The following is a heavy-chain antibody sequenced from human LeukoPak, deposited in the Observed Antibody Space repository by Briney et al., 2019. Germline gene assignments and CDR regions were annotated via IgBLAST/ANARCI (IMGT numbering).Heavy chain of an antibody. D-gene: IGHD2-2*01. CDR3: ARCIGRVVPASILYYYYYGMGV. J-gene: IGHJ6*02. CDR2: INHSGST. Sequence: PPQTLSLTRPVDAGFSSRYSWGWISHPPGKGLEWNGSINHSGSTTYNPSLKSRLTISVETSKTQLSLNLGSVTAAKTPGNYWARCIGRVVPASILYYYYYGMGVWGQGTTVTVSS. V-gene: IGHV4-34*01. CDR1: AGFSSRYS.